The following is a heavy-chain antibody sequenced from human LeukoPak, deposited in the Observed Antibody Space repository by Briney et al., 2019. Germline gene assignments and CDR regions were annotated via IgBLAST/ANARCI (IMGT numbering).Heavy chain of an antibody. Sequence: SETLSLTCTVSDGSVSSGTYYWGWIRQSPGKGLEWIVSIHYSGSSYYNPSLKSRAAIFVDTSRDQVSMDLSYVTAADTALYYCVRHISANTGYFDSCGQGTLVTVSS. J-gene: IGHJ4*02. CDR2: IHYSGSS. V-gene: IGHV4-39*01. CDR3: VRHISANTGYFDS. CDR1: DGSVSSGTYY.